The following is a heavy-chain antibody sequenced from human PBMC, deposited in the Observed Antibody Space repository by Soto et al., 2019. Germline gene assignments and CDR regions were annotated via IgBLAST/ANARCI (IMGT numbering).Heavy chain of an antibody. Sequence: QVQLVQSGAEVKKPGSSVRVSCKASGGTFRTDAFSWLRQAPGQGLEWMGGILPMLGTANYAQKFQGRFTITADDSTSTAYKALNSLRFEDTAVYYCARARFWIGGFLSNLSNFHYCGQGTLVTGSS. CDR3: ARARFWIGGFLSNLSNFHY. D-gene: IGHD2-15*01. V-gene: IGHV1-69*01. J-gene: IGHJ4*02. CDR1: GGTFRTDA. CDR2: ILPMLGTA.